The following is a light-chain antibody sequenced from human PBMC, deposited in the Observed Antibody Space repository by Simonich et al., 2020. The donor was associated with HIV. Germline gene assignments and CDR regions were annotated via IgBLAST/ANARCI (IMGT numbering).Light chain of an antibody. Sequence: DIQLTQSPSTLSASVGDRVTITCRASQSIDTWLAWYQQKRGKAPKHLIYKASTLESGVPSRFSGSGSGTEFTLTISSLQPDDFATYYCQQYNSYPITFGQGTRLEIK. CDR1: QSIDTW. CDR3: QQYNSYPIT. V-gene: IGKV1-5*03. CDR2: KAS. J-gene: IGKJ5*01.